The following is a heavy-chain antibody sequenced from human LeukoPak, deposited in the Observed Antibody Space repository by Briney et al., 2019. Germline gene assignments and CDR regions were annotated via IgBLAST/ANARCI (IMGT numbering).Heavy chain of an antibody. CDR1: EYTVTGYY. CDR3: ARDRIAAAH. D-gene: IGHD6-13*01. J-gene: IGHJ4*02. CDR2: MNPNSGNT. Sequence: VKVSCQASEYTVTGYYMHWLRQAPGQGLEWMGWMNPNSGNTGYAQKFQGRVTMTRNTSISTAYMELSSLRSEDTAVYYCARDRIAAAHWGQGTLVTVSS. V-gene: IGHV1-8*02.